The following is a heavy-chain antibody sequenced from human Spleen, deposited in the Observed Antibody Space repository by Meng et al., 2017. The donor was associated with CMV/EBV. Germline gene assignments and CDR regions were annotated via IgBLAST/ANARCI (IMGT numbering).Heavy chain of an antibody. Sequence: QVQLQESGPGLVKPSGTLSHTCAVSGGPISSSNLWTWVRQVPGKGLEWIGEIYHSGSTNYNPSLKSRVTISVDKFKNQFSLKLGSVTAADTAVYYCARIERRRILKYCGSDCSTTDYWGQGTLVTVSS. V-gene: IGHV4-4*02. D-gene: IGHD2-21*02. J-gene: IGHJ4*02. CDR3: ARIERRRILKYCGSDCSTTDY. CDR1: GGPISSSNL. CDR2: IYHSGST.